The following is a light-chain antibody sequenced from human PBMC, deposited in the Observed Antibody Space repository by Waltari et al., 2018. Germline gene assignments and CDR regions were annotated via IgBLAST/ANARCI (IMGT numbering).Light chain of an antibody. CDR1: QDINNF. Sequence: DIQMTQSPSSLSASVGDRVTITCRASQDINNFLNWYQQKPGKAPKLLIYDASKLEAGVPSRFSGGGFGRNFTITITRLQPEDVATYYCQQYDNLPITFGQGTRLEIK. J-gene: IGKJ5*01. CDR2: DAS. CDR3: QQYDNLPIT. V-gene: IGKV1-33*01.